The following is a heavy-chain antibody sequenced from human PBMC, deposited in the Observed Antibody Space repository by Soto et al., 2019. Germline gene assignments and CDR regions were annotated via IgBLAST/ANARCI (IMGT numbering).Heavy chain of an antibody. CDR3: ARDSRPYYDSSGYSYDY. V-gene: IGHV1-69*13. Sequence: SVKVSCKASGGTFSSYAISWVRQAPGQGLEWMGGIIPIFGTANYAQKFQGRVTITADESTSTAYMELSSLRSEDTAVYYCARDSRPYYDSSGYSYDYWGQGTLVTVSS. D-gene: IGHD3-22*01. J-gene: IGHJ4*02. CDR2: IIPIFGTA. CDR1: GGTFSSYA.